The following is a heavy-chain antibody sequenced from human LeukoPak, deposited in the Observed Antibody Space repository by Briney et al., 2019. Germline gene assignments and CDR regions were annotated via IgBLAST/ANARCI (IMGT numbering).Heavy chain of an antibody. J-gene: IGHJ4*02. D-gene: IGHD5-12*01. Sequence: PGGSLRLSCAASGLTFSKYTMYWVRQAPGKGLEWVAVISYDGSNKYYADSVKGRFTISRDNSKNTLYLQMNSLRAEDTAVYYCAKDLATRGRYFDCWGQGTLVTVSS. CDR3: AKDLATRGRYFDC. CDR1: GLTFSKYT. CDR2: ISYDGSNK. V-gene: IGHV3-30-3*01.